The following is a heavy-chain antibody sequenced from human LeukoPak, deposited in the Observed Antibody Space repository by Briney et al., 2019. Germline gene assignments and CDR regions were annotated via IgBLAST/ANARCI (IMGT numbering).Heavy chain of an antibody. CDR1: GGTFSSYA. Sequence: SVKVSCKASGGTFSSYAISWVRQAPGQGLEWMGRIIPILGIANYAQKFQGRVTITADKSTSTAYMELSSLRSEDTAVYYCARDGVPSGSGSYYTRYYFDYWGQGTLVTVSS. D-gene: IGHD3-10*01. V-gene: IGHV1-69*04. CDR2: IIPILGIA. J-gene: IGHJ4*02. CDR3: ARDGVPSGSGSYYTRYYFDY.